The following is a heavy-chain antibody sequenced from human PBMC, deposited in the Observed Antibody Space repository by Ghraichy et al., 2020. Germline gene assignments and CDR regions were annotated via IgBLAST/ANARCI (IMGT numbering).Heavy chain of an antibody. J-gene: IGHJ4*02. CDR2: IKSKTDGGTT. D-gene: IGHD4-23*01. Sequence: GGSLRLSCAASGFTLSDAGMSWVRQVPGKGLEWVGRIKSKTDGGTTDYAAPVKGRFTISRDDSKNTVYLEMNSLKTEDTAVYYCHHQLRWTTGFDYWGQGTLVTVSS. CDR1: GFTLSDAG. V-gene: IGHV3-15*01. CDR3: HHQLRWTTGFDY.